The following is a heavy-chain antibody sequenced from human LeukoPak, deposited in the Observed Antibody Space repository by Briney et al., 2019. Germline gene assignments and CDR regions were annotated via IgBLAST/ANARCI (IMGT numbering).Heavy chain of an antibody. Sequence: GGSLRLSCAASGFTFSSEAMSWIRKIPGKGLDWVSGISGGGGTTYYADSVKGRFTISRDNSKSTLYLEMNSLRAEDTAVYYCAKRDGYFDLWGRGTLVTVSS. V-gene: IGHV3-23*01. CDR1: GFTFSSEA. CDR2: ISGGGGTT. J-gene: IGHJ2*01. CDR3: AKRDGYFDL.